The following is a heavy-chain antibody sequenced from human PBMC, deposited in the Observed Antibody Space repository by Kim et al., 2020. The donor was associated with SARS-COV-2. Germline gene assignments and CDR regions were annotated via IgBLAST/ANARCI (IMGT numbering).Heavy chain of an antibody. CDR3: ANFLGYFDY. Sequence: GGSLRLSCAASGFTFSSYAMSWVRQAPGKGLEWVSVIYSGGSSTYYADSVKGRFTISSENSKNTLYLQMNILRAEDTAVYYCANFLGYFDYWGQGTLVTVT. V-gene: IGHV3-23*03. J-gene: IGHJ4*02. D-gene: IGHD3-16*01. CDR2: IYSGGSST. CDR1: GFTFSSYA.